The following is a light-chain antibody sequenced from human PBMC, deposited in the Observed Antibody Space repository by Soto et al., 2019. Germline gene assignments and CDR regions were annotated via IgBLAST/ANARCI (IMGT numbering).Light chain of an antibody. CDR2: DAS. CDR1: ESISIW. V-gene: IGKV1-5*01. Sequence: DIQMTQSPSTLSAFVGDRVTITCRASESISIWLAWYQQKPGKAPKLLIYDASSLESGVPSSFSGSGSGTEFTLTISSLQPDDFATYYCQQYDTYWTFGQGTKVDIK. J-gene: IGKJ1*01. CDR3: QQYDTYWT.